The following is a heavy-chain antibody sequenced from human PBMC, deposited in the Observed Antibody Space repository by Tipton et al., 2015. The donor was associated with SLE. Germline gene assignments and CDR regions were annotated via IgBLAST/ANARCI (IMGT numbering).Heavy chain of an antibody. V-gene: IGHV3-30*02. Sequence: SLRLSCAASGFTFSTYGMHWVRQAPGKGLEWVAFIRYDGSNKYYADSVKGRFTISRDNSKNTLYLQMNSLRAEDTAVYYCARVAVTTSHAFDIWGQGKMVTGSS. J-gene: IGHJ3*02. D-gene: IGHD4-17*01. CDR2: IRYDGSNK. CDR3: ARVAVTTSHAFDI. CDR1: GFTFSTYG.